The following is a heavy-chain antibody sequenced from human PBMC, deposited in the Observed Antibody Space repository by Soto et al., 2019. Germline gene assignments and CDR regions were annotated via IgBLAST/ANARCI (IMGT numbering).Heavy chain of an antibody. D-gene: IGHD6-19*01. Sequence: QVVLVQSGAEVKNPGSSVKVSCKASGGTFGRNAINWVRQAPGQGFEWMGGIIPMFDTANRAQKFRDRIMITADESTNTAYLELKDLRSEDTAIYYCARPQGSGWRFNALDFWGQGTMVTVSS. V-gene: IGHV1-69*01. CDR1: GGTFGRNA. J-gene: IGHJ3*01. CDR3: ARPQGSGWRFNALDF. CDR2: IIPMFDTA.